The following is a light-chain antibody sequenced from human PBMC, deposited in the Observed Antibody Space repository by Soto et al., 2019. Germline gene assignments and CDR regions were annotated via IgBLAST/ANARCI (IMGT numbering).Light chain of an antibody. CDR1: SSNIGSNY. J-gene: IGLJ2*01. Sequence: QSVLTQPPSVSAAPGQKVTISCSGSSSNIGSNYVSWYQQLPGTAPKLLIYDDNKRPSGIPDRFSGSKSGTSATLGITGLQTGDEADYYCGTWDSSLSAGVFGGGT. CDR2: DDN. CDR3: GTWDSSLSAGV. V-gene: IGLV1-51*01.